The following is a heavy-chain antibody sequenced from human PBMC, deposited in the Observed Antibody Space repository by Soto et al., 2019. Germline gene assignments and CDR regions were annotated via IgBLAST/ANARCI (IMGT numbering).Heavy chain of an antibody. CDR3: ARLTWEQLVLWFDP. V-gene: IGHV4-59*08. Sequence: SETLSLTCTVSGGSISSYYWSWIRQPPGKGLEWIGYIYYSGSTNYNPSLKSRVTISVDTSKNQFSLKLSSVTAADTAVYYCARLTWEQLVLWFDPWRQGPLVTVS. J-gene: IGHJ5*02. CDR2: IYYSGST. CDR1: GGSISSYY. D-gene: IGHD6-13*01.